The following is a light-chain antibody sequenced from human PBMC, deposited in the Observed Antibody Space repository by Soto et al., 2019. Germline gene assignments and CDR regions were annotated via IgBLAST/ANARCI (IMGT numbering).Light chain of an antibody. CDR1: SSNIGSNY. CDR2: RNN. V-gene: IGLV1-47*01. Sequence: QSVLTQPPSASGTPGQRVTISCSGSSSNIGSNYVYWYQQLPGTAPKLLISRNNQRPSGVPDRFSGSKSGTSASLAISGLRSEDEADYYCVAWDDSLSGWVFGGGTKVTVL. CDR3: VAWDDSLSGWV. J-gene: IGLJ3*02.